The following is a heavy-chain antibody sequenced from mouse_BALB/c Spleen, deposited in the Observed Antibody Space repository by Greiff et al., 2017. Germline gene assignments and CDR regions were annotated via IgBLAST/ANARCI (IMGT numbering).Heavy chain of an antibody. CDR3: ARWECMYGGYAMDY. CDR2: ISYSGST. V-gene: IGHV3-8*02. CDR1: GYSITSCY. Sequence: EVKLVESGPSLVKPSQTLSLTCSVTGYSITSCYWNWIRQFPGNKLEYMGYISYSGSTYYNPSLKRRISITRDTSKNQYYLQLNSVTTEDTATYYWARWECMYGGYAMDYWGQGTSVTVSS. J-gene: IGHJ4*01. D-gene: IGHD1-2*01.